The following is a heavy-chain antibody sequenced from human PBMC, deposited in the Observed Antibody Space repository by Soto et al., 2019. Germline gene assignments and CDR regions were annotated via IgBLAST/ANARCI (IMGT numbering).Heavy chain of an antibody. CDR2: IYSGGST. CDR3: ARETYYDFWSGCMDV. V-gene: IGHV3-53*01. J-gene: IGHJ6*02. Sequence: PGGSLRLSCAASGFTVSSNYMSWVRQAPGKGLEWVSVIYSGGSTYYADSVKGRFTISRDNSKNTLYLQMNSLRAEDTAVYYCARETYYDFWSGCMDVWGQGTTVTVSS. D-gene: IGHD3-3*01. CDR1: GFTVSSNY.